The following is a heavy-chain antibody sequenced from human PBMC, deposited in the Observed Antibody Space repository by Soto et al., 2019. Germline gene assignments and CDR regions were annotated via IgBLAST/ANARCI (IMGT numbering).Heavy chain of an antibody. Sequence: GGALRLSIAASGFHFSSYAMSWVRRAPGKWLEWVSAISGSGGSTYYADSVKGPFTISRDNSKNTLYLQRNSLRAEDTAVYNCAKDNVTGGQSGSSWYHWARGQGTLVTVFS. CDR3: AKDNVTGGQSGSSWYHWA. J-gene: IGHJ4*02. D-gene: IGHD6-13*01. CDR2: ISGSGGST. CDR1: GFHFSSYA. V-gene: IGHV3-23*01.